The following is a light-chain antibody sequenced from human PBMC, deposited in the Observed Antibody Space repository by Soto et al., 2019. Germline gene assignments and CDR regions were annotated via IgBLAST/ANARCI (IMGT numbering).Light chain of an antibody. Sequence: EIVLTQSPGTLSFSPGERVTLSCRASQSVSSNYLAWYQQKPGQAPRLLMYGASSRATGIPDRFSGSRSGTDFTLTVSRLEPEDFAVFYCQQYGSSPPTFGQGTKVDIK. CDR2: GAS. V-gene: IGKV3-20*01. CDR3: QQYGSSPPT. J-gene: IGKJ2*01. CDR1: QSVSSNY.